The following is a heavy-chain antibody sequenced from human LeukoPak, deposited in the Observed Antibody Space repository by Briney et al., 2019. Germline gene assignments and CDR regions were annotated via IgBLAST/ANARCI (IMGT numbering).Heavy chain of an antibody. Sequence: SETLSLTCAVYGGSFSGYYWSWIRQPPGKGLEWIGEINHSGSTNYNPSLKSRVTISVDTSKNQFSLKLSSVTAADTAVYYCASASDYDSSGYPVGYCGQGTLVTVSS. V-gene: IGHV4-34*01. J-gene: IGHJ4*02. CDR3: ASASDYDSSGYPVGY. CDR2: INHSGST. CDR1: GGSFSGYY. D-gene: IGHD3-22*01.